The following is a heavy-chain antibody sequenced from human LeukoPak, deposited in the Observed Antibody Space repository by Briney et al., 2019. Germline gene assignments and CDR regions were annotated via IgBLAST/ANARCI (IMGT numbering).Heavy chain of an antibody. V-gene: IGHV3-21*01. D-gene: IGHD5/OR15-5a*01. Sequence: PGESLRLSCAASGFTFSSYSMNWVRQAPGKGLEWVSSISSSGSYIYYADSMKGRLTISRDNAKNSLYLQMNSLRAEDTAVYYCARSCYSVTTCGDYWGQGTLVTVSS. CDR2: ISSSGSYI. CDR3: ARSCYSVTTCGDY. CDR1: GFTFSSYS. J-gene: IGHJ4*02.